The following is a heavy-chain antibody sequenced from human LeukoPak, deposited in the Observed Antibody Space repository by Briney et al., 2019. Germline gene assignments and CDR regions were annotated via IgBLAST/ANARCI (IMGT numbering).Heavy chain of an antibody. CDR2: ITSSSTYL. D-gene: IGHD2-15*01. CDR3: ARDLGYCSGGSCRPLGY. J-gene: IGHJ4*02. Sequence: GGSLRLSCAASGFTLSTYSMNWVRQAPGKGLEWVSSITSSSTYLYYADSGKGRFTISRDNAKNSLYLQMNSLRAEDTAVYYCARDLGYCSGGSCRPLGYWGQGTLVTVSS. CDR1: GFTLSTYS. V-gene: IGHV3-21*01.